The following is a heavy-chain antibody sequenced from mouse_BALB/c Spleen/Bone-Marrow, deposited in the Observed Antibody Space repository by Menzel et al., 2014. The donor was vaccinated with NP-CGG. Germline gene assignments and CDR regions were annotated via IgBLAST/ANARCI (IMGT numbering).Heavy chain of an antibody. Sequence: VQLQQSGAELVKPGASVKLSCTASGFNIKDAYMHWVKQRPEQGLEWIGRIDPANGNTKYDPKFLGKATITADTSSNTAYLQLSSLTSEDTAVYYGAFYYYGSSLFAYWGQGTLVTVSA. J-gene: IGHJ3*01. CDR3: AFYYYGSSLFAY. V-gene: IGHV14-3*02. D-gene: IGHD1-1*01. CDR1: GFNIKDAY. CDR2: IDPANGNT.